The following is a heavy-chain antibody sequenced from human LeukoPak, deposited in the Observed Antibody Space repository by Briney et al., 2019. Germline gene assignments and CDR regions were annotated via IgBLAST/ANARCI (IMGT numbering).Heavy chain of an antibody. Sequence: GGSLRLSCAASGFTFSGYATHWVRQAPGKGLEWVAVIWNDGSNKYYADSVKGRFTISRDNSKNTLFLQMNSLRAEDTAVYYCARDFSRYSGSYVDYWGQGTLVTVSS. CDR2: IWNDGSNK. D-gene: IGHD1-26*01. CDR1: GFTFSGYA. J-gene: IGHJ4*02. V-gene: IGHV3-33*01. CDR3: ARDFSRYSGSYVDY.